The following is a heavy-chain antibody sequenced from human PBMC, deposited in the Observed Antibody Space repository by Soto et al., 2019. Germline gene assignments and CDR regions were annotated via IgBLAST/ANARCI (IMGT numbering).Heavy chain of an antibody. D-gene: IGHD3-16*01. CDR2: IFHDGTA. V-gene: IGHV4-4*02. CDR1: CVSISSGNW. Sequence: WETLSLTCTVSCVSISSGNWWTWVRQSPRKGLEYIGEIFHDGTANYFPSFERRVAMSVDKSKNQFSLKLTSVTAADAAIYYCARLVYDTRLDYLYFDFWGQGAQVTVSS. J-gene: IGHJ4*02. CDR3: ARLVYDTRLDYLYFDF.